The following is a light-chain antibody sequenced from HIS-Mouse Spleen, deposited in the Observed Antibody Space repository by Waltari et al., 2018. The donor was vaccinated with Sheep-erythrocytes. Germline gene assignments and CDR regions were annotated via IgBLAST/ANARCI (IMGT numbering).Light chain of an antibody. J-gene: IGLJ2*01. Sequence: QSALPQPPSASGCPGQSVTISCTGTSSDVGGYNYVSWYQQHPGKAPKRMVYEVSKRPSVVPDRFSGSKSGNTASLTVSGLQAEDEADYYCSSYAGSNNLRVFGGGTKLTVL. CDR2: EVS. CDR1: SSDVGGYNY. CDR3: SSYAGSNNLRV. V-gene: IGLV2-8*01.